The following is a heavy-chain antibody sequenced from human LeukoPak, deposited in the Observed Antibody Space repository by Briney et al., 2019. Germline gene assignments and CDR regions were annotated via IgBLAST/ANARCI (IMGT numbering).Heavy chain of an antibody. Sequence: SETLSLTCTVSGGSISSSSYYWGWIRQPPGKGLEWIGRIYYSGSTYYNPSVKSRVTISVDTSKNQFSLKLSSVTAADTAVYYCARLSAPSYYDFWSGYYMGYFDYWGQGTLVTVSS. D-gene: IGHD3-3*01. CDR1: GGSISSSSYY. CDR2: IYYSGST. CDR3: ARLSAPSYYDFWSGYYMGYFDY. J-gene: IGHJ4*02. V-gene: IGHV4-39*01.